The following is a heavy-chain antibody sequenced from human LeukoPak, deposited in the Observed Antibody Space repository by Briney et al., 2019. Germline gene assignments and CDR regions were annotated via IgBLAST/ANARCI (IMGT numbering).Heavy chain of an antibody. V-gene: IGHV3-23*01. Sequence: GGSLRLPCAAPGFTLSSYAMSWVRQAPGKGLEWVSAISGSGGSTYYADSVKGRFTISRDNSKNTLYLQMNSLRAEDTAVYYCAKDTYDFLYYYYYMDVWGKGTTVTVSS. J-gene: IGHJ6*03. CDR2: ISGSGGST. CDR3: AKDTYDFLYYYYYMDV. D-gene: IGHD3-3*01. CDR1: GFTLSSYA.